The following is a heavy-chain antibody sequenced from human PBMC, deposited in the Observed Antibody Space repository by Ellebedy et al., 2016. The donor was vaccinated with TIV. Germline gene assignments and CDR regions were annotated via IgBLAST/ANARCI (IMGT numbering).Heavy chain of an antibody. CDR1: GGSFSVYY. V-gene: IGHV4-34*01. CDR3: ARKGWGSSSWYSAFRY. D-gene: IGHD6-13*01. CDR2: IYYSGST. J-gene: IGHJ4*02. Sequence: SQTLSLTCAVYGGSFSVYYWGWIRQPPGKGLEWIGSIYYSGSTYYNPSLKSRVTISVDTSKNQFSLKLSSVTAADTAVYYCARKGWGSSSWYSAFRYWGQGTLVTVSS.